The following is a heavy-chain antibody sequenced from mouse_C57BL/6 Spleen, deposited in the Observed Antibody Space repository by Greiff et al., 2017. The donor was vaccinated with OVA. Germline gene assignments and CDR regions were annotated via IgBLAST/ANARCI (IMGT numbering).Heavy chain of an antibody. CDR3: ARFWDYDAWFAY. D-gene: IGHD2-4*01. CDR2: IHPNSGST. CDR1: GYTFTSYW. V-gene: IGHV1-64*01. Sequence: VQLQQSGAELVKPGASVKLSCKASGYTFTSYWMHWVKQRPGQGLEWIGMIHPNSGSTNYNEKFKSKATLTVDKSSSTAYMQLSSLTSEDSAVYYCARFWDYDAWFAYWGQGTLVTVSA. J-gene: IGHJ3*01.